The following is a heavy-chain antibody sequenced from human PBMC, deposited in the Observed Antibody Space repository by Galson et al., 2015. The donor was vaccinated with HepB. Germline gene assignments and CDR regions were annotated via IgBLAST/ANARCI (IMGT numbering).Heavy chain of an antibody. Sequence: SLRLSCAASGFTFSSYSMNWVRQAPGKGLEWVSYISSSSSTIYYADSVKGRFAISRDNAKNSLYLQMNSLRDEDTAVYYCARGGAYYYDSLGRLEYFDYWGQGTLVTVSS. V-gene: IGHV3-48*02. J-gene: IGHJ4*02. CDR3: ARGGAYYYDSLGRLEYFDY. CDR1: GFTFSSYS. D-gene: IGHD3-22*01. CDR2: ISSSSSTI.